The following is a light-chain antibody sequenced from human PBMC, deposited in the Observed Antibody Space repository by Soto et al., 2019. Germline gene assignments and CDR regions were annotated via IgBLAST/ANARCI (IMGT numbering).Light chain of an antibody. CDR3: QQYNKWPYT. V-gene: IGKV3-15*01. CDR2: DVS. J-gene: IGKJ2*01. CDR1: QSVSSS. Sequence: DMVMTQSPATLSVSPGETATLSCRASQSVSSSLALYQQKPGQAPRLLICDVSTRATGIAARFSGSGSGTEFTLTISSLQSEDFAVYYCQQYNKWPYTFGQGTKVDIK.